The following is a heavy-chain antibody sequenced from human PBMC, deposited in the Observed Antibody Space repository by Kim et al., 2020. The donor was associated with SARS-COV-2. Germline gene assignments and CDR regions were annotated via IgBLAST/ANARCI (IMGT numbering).Heavy chain of an antibody. J-gene: IGHJ4*02. CDR1: GDSLTNYW. CDR2: IHLGRSEI. V-gene: IGHV5-51*01. D-gene: IGHD1-26*01. Sequence: GESLKISCKGSGDSLTNYWIGWVRQMPGKGLEWMGIIHLGRSEIRYSPSFQGQVTFSADKSINTAYVEWSSLKASDTAIYYCARQWEQYYDFWGQGTLVTVSS. CDR3: ARQWEQYYDF.